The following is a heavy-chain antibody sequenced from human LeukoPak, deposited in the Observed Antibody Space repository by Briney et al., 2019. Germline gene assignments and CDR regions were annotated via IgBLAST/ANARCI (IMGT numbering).Heavy chain of an antibody. CDR1: DYSLINGYY. J-gene: IGHJ4*02. D-gene: IGHD3-3*02. V-gene: IGHV4-38-2*02. Sequence: TSETLSLTCTVSDYSLINGYYWGWLRQPPGKGLEWIGSVDHSGTTFYNILFKTRVAMSVDTRKNQFSLKLTSVTAADTAVYYRAKLAATGGFDSWRQGTLVSVSS. CDR3: AKLAATGGFDS. CDR2: VDHSGTT.